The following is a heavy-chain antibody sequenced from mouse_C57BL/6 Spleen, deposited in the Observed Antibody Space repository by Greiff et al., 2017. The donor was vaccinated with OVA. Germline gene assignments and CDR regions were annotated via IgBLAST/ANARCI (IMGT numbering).Heavy chain of an antibody. CDR1: GYTFTSYW. CDR3: ARKKEGDSPV. J-gene: IGHJ1*03. CDR2: IDPSDSYT. D-gene: IGHD2-12*01. Sequence: QVQLQQPGAELVKPGASVKLSCKASGYTFTSYWMPWVKQRPGQGLEWIGEIDPSDSYTNSNQTFKGKATLTVDTSSSKAYMQLSSLPSEDTAVYYCARKKEGDSPVWGTGTTVTVSS. V-gene: IGHV1-50*01.